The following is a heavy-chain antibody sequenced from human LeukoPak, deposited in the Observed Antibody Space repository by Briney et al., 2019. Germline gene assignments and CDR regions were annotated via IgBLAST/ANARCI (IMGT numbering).Heavy chain of an antibody. Sequence: GGSLRLSCAASGFTFSSYGMHWVRQAPGKGLEWVAVIWYDGSNKYYADSVKGRFTISRDNSKNTLYLQMNSLRAEDTAVYYCAKGYWGSDYFDYWGQGTLVTVSS. CDR1: GFTFSSYG. CDR2: IWYDGSNK. D-gene: IGHD7-27*01. CDR3: AKGYWGSDYFDY. J-gene: IGHJ4*02. V-gene: IGHV3-30*02.